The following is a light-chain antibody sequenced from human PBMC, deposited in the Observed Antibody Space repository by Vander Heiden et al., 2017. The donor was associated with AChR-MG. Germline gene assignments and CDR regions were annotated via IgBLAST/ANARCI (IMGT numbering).Light chain of an antibody. J-gene: IGKJ4*01. Sequence: EIVLTQSPGTLSLSPGDRATVSCRASQSFSTGYLAWYQQRPGQAPRLLLYSATNRATGIPDRFSGSGSGTDFTLTITRLEPEDFAVYYWQQDHTTHSFGGGTKVEIK. CDR3: QQDHTTHS. CDR2: SAT. V-gene: IGKV3-20*01. CDR1: QSFSTGY.